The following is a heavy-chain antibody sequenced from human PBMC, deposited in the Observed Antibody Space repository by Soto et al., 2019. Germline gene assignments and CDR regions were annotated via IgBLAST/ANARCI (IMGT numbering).Heavy chain of an antibody. D-gene: IGHD1-26*01. CDR1: GCTFTGYY. J-gene: IGHJ5*02. CDR2: INPNSGGT. Sequence: ASVKVSCKASGCTFTGYYMHWVRQAPGQGLEWMGWINPNSGGTNYAQKFQGRVTMTRDTSISTAYMELSRLRSDDTAVYYCASVPHWELLGGRHNWFDPWGQGTLVTVSS. CDR3: ASVPHWELLGGRHNWFDP. V-gene: IGHV1-2*02.